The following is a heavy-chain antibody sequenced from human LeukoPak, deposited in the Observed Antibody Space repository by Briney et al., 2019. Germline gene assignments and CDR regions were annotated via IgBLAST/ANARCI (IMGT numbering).Heavy chain of an antibody. CDR3: ARVYIAGRGLLDY. V-gene: IGHV3-21*01. CDR1: GFTCGDYS. J-gene: IGHJ4*02. D-gene: IGHD6-6*01. Sequence: GGSLRFSCAAWGFTCGDYSVNWLRQAPGKGLEWVSSISSSSSYIYYADSVKGRFTISRANAKNSLYLQMNSLRAEDTAVYYCARVYIAGRGLLDYWGQGTLVTVSS. CDR2: ISSSSSYI.